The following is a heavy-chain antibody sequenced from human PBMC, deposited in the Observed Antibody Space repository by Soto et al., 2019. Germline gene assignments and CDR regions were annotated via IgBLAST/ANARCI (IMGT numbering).Heavy chain of an antibody. D-gene: IGHD6-13*01. V-gene: IGHV4-4*07. CDR1: GASMNSYH. J-gene: IGHJ5*02. CDR2: IHSSGST. CDR3: ARDQGVAAAGITWFDP. Sequence: SETLSLTCTVSGASMNSYHWSWIRQPAGKGLEWIGHIHSSGSTNYNPSLKSRVTMSADTSKNQFSLRLMSLTAADTAVYYCARDQGVAAAGITWFDPWGQGSLVTVSS.